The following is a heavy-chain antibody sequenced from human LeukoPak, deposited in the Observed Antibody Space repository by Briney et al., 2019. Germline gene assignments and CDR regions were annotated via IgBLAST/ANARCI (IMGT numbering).Heavy chain of an antibody. CDR3: AKDSYSSSAVTFDY. CDR1: GFTFDDYA. V-gene: IGHV3-9*01. J-gene: IGHJ4*02. D-gene: IGHD6-6*01. CDR2: ISWNSGSI. Sequence: GGSLRLSCAASGFTFDDYAMHWVRQAPGKGLEWVSGISWNSGSIGYADSVKGRFTISRDNSKNTLYLQMNSLRAEDTAVYYCAKDSYSSSAVTFDYWGQGTLVTVSS.